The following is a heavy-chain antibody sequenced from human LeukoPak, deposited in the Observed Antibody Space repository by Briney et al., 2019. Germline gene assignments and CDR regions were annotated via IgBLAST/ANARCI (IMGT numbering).Heavy chain of an antibody. J-gene: IGHJ4*02. CDR1: GFTLSNYD. V-gene: IGHV3-13*01. D-gene: IGHD5-18*01. Sequence: GGSLRLSCAASGFTLSNYDMHWVRQVIGKGLEWVSGIGTAGDTYYGGSVKGRFSSSRENAKNFLYLQMNSLRAGDTAVYYCARADLRGYSLHYWGQGTLVTVSS. CDR2: IGTAGDT. CDR3: ARADLRGYSLHY.